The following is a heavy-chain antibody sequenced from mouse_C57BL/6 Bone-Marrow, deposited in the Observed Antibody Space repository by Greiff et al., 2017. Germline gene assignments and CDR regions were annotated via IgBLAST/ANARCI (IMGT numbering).Heavy chain of an antibody. CDR2: IYPGSGST. Sequence: QVQLQQSGAELVKPGASVKMSCKASGYTFTSYWITWVKQRPGQGLEWIGDIYPGSGSTNYNEKLKSKATLTVDTSSSTAYMQLSSLTSEDSAVYYCAREGDDYDEGYYAMDYWGQGTSVTVSS. J-gene: IGHJ4*01. CDR1: GYTFTSYW. CDR3: AREGDDYDEGYYAMDY. V-gene: IGHV1-55*01. D-gene: IGHD2-4*01.